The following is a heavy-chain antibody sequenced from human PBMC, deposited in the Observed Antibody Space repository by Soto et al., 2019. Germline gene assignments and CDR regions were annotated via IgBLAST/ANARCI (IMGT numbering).Heavy chain of an antibody. D-gene: IGHD3-10*01. CDR2: IKQDGSEK. V-gene: IGHV3-7*01. CDR1: GFTFSSYW. CDR3: AMVRGDSYYYYYYMDV. Sequence: PGGSLRLSCAASGFTFSSYWMSWVRQAPGKGLEWVANIKQDGSEKYYVDSVKGRFTISRDNAKNSLYLQMNSLRAEDTAVYYCAMVRGDSYYYYYYMDVWGKGTTVTVSS. J-gene: IGHJ6*03.